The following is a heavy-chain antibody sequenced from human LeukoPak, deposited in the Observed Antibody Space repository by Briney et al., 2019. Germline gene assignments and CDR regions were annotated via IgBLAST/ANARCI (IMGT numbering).Heavy chain of an antibody. V-gene: IGHV4-4*07. D-gene: IGHD3-10*01. CDR1: GDSISGVY. CDR2: IYTSGST. Sequence: PSETLSLTCTVSGDSISGVYWSWIRQPAGKGLEWIGRIYTSGSTNYNPSLKSRVTMSVDTSKNQFSLKLSSATAADTAVYYCARERPMVRGVIITDSFDYWGQGTLVTVSS. J-gene: IGHJ4*02. CDR3: ARERPMVRGVIITDSFDY.